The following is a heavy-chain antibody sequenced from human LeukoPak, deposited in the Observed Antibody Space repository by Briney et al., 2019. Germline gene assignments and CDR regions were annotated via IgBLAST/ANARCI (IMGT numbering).Heavy chain of an antibody. D-gene: IGHD2-2*01. CDR2: IYYSGST. V-gene: IGHV4-31*03. CDR1: GGSISSGGYY. CDR3: ARGFVVPAAPNRGDYFDY. J-gene: IGHJ4*02. Sequence: SQTLSLTRTVSGGSISSGGYYWSWIRQHPGKGLEWIGYIYYSGSTYYNPSLKSRVTISVDTSKNQFSLKLSSVTAADTAVYYCARGFVVPAAPNRGDYFDYWGQGTLVTVSS.